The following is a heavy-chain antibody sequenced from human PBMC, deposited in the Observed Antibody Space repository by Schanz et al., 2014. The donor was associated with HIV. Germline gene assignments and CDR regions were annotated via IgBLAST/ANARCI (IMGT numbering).Heavy chain of an antibody. CDR1: GFTFSSHA. V-gene: IGHV3-33*08. CDR2: IWYDGTNI. CDR3: AREYYSRNWNWFDP. J-gene: IGHJ5*02. Sequence: VQLLESGGGLVEPGESLRLSCAVSGFTFSSHAMTWVRQAPGKGLEWVAVIWYDGTNIDYADSVKGRFTVSRDNSKNMLYLQMNSLRAEDTAVYYCAREYYSRNWNWFDPWGQGTLVTVSS. D-gene: IGHD6-13*01.